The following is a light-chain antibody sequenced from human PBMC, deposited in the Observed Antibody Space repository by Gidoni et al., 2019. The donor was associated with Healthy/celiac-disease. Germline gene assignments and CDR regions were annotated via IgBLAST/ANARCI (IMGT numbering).Light chain of an antibody. CDR2: AAS. CDR3: QQSYSTPPKT. CDR1: QSISSY. Sequence: DIQMTQSPSSLSASVGDRVTITCRASQSISSYLNWYQQKPGKAPKLLIYAASSLHSGVPSRFSGSGSGTDFTLTIRSLQPEDFATYYCQQSYSTPPKTFGQGTKVEIK. J-gene: IGKJ1*01. V-gene: IGKV1-39*01.